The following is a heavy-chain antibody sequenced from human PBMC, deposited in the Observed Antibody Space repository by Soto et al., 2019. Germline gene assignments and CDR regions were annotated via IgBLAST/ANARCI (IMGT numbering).Heavy chain of an antibody. CDR1: GFTFSSYA. D-gene: IGHD6-19*01. CDR2: ISSNGGST. Sequence: GGSLRLSCSASGFTFSSYAMRWVRQAPGKGLEYVSAISSNGGSTYYADSVKGRFTISRDNSKNTLYLQMSSLRAEDTAVYYCVKGFRSGWYAPHYFDYWGQGTLVTVSS. CDR3: VKGFRSGWYAPHYFDY. J-gene: IGHJ4*02. V-gene: IGHV3-64D*06.